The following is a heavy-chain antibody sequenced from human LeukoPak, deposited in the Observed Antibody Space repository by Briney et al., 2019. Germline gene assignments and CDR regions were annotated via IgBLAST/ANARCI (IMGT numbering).Heavy chain of an antibody. CDR3: ARDHAVDLDY. Sequence: GGSLRLSCAASGFTFDDYTMHWVRQAPGKGLEWVSLISWDGGSTYYADSVKGRFTISRDNSKNSLYLQMNSLRTEDTAVYYCARDHAVDLDYWGQGTLVTVSS. J-gene: IGHJ4*02. V-gene: IGHV3-43*01. CDR1: GFTFDDYT. D-gene: IGHD2-15*01. CDR2: ISWDGGST.